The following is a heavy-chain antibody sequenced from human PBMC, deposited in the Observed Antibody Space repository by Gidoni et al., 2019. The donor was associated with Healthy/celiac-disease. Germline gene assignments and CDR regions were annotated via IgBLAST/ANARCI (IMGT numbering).Heavy chain of an antibody. CDR1: RFTFSSYA. V-gene: IGHV3-30-3*01. J-gene: IGHJ4*02. CDR3: AREVVGYGDYGPFDY. Sequence: QVQLVESGGGVVQPGRSLRLSCAASRFTFSSYAMHWVRPAPGKGLEWVAVISYDGSNKYYADSVKGRFTISRDNSKNTLYLQMNSLRAEDTAVYYCAREVVGYGDYGPFDYWGQGTLVTVSS. D-gene: IGHD4-17*01. CDR2: ISYDGSNK.